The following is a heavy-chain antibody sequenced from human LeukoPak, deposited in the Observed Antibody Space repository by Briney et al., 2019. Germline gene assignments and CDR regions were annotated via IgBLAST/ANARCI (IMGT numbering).Heavy chain of an antibody. D-gene: IGHD3-22*01. CDR1: GYTLTALS. CDR2: IIPIFGTA. V-gene: IGHV1-69*13. J-gene: IGHJ4*02. Sequence: SVKVSCRVSGYTLTALSMHWVRQAPGQGLEWMGGIIPIFGTANYAQKFQGRVTITADESTSTAYMELSSLRSEDTAVYYCARSLSGYYYDSSGYYYAEDYWGQGTLVTVSS. CDR3: ARSLSGYYYDSSGYYYAEDY.